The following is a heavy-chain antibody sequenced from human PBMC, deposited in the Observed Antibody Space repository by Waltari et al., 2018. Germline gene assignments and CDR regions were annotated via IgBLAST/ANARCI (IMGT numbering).Heavy chain of an antibody. J-gene: IGHJ4*02. Sequence: EMQLVESGGCLVQPGGSLRLSCAASGFTFRSSELHWVRQPPGKGLEWFSYISSNGSTIYYADSVKGRFTISRDNAKNSLYLKMNSLRAEDTAVYYCARDSDLGYSYGYFDYWGQGTLVTVSS. CDR3: ARDSDLGYSYGYFDY. CDR2: ISSNGSTI. D-gene: IGHD5-18*01. V-gene: IGHV3-48*03. CDR1: GFTFRSSE.